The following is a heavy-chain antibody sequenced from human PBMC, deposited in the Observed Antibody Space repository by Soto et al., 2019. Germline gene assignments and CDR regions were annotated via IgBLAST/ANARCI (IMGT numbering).Heavy chain of an antibody. Sequence: SETLSLTCSVSDGSMSSRSYYWGWMRQPPGKGLEWIASISYIGSTYHNPSLKSRVTISIDMSKNQFSLNLRSVTAADTAVYYCATGSLEWLSFDYCAQGTLVTVSS. CDR2: ISYIGST. V-gene: IGHV4-39*01. CDR1: DGSMSSRSYY. J-gene: IGHJ4*02. D-gene: IGHD3-3*01. CDR3: ATGSLEWLSFDY.